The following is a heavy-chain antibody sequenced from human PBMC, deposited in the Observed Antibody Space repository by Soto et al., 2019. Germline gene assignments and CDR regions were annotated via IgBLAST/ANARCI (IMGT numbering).Heavy chain of an antibody. J-gene: IGHJ4*02. Sequence: QVQLQQWGAGLLKPSETLSLTCAVYGGSFSGYYWSWIRQPPGKGLEWIGEINHSGSTNYNPSLKSRVTISVDTSKNQFSLKLSSVTAADTAVYYCARLGYCSSTSCYADYWGQGTLVTVSS. CDR2: INHSGST. V-gene: IGHV4-34*01. CDR3: ARLGYCSSTSCYADY. CDR1: GGSFSGYY. D-gene: IGHD2-2*01.